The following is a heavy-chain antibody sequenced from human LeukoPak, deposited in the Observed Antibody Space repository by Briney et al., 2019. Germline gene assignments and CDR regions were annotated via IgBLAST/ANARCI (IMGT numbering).Heavy chain of an antibody. J-gene: IGHJ3*02. CDR3: ARDRGDYGDLDAFDI. V-gene: IGHV3-33*01. CDR1: GFTFSSYG. D-gene: IGHD4-17*01. CDR2: IWYDGSNK. Sequence: PGRSLRLSCAASGFTFSSYGMHWVRQAPGKGLEWVEVIWYDGSNKYYADSVKGRFTISRDNSKNTLYLQMNSLRAEDTAVYYCARDRGDYGDLDAFDIWGQGTMVTVSS.